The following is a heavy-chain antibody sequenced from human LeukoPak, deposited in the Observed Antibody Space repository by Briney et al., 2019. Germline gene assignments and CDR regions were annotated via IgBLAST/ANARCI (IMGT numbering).Heavy chain of an antibody. CDR3: ARGCSSTNCYPHYYYYGMDV. CDR1: GFTFSSYD. Sequence: PGGSLRLSCAASGFTFSSYDMHWVRQATGKGLEWVSAIGTAGDTYYPGSVKGRFTISRENAKNSLYLQMNSLRAGDTSVYYCARGCSSTNCYPHYYYYGMDVWGQGTTVTVSS. D-gene: IGHD2-2*01. V-gene: IGHV3-13*01. J-gene: IGHJ6*02. CDR2: IGTAGDT.